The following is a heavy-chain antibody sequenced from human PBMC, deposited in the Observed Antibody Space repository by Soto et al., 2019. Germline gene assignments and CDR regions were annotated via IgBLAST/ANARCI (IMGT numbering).Heavy chain of an antibody. Sequence: PSETQSLTCTVSGGSISNYYWHWIRQPPGKGLEWIGYIYSSGSTTYTPSLKSRVTISVDTTKKQFSLNLSSMAAADTAVYYCARGGLGYGFELDYWGQGTRVTVSS. J-gene: IGHJ4*02. CDR3: ARGGLGYGFELDY. D-gene: IGHD3-3*01. V-gene: IGHV4-59*01. CDR2: IYSSGST. CDR1: GGSISNYY.